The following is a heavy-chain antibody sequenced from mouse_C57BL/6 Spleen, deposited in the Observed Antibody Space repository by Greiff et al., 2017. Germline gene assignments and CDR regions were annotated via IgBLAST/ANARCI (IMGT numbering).Heavy chain of an antibody. CDR2: IYPSDSET. D-gene: IGHD4-1*01. Sequence: QVQLKQPGAELVRPGSSVKLSCKASGYTFTSYWMDWVKQRPGQGLEWIGNIYPSDSETHYNQKFKDKATLTVDKSSSTAYMQLSSLTSEDSAVYYCARESNWGLDYWGQGTTLTVSS. V-gene: IGHV1-61*01. J-gene: IGHJ2*01. CDR3: ARESNWGLDY. CDR1: GYTFTSYW.